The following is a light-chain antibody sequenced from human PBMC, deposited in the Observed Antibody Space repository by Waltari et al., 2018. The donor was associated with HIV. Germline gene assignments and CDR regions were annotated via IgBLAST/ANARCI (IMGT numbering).Light chain of an antibody. V-gene: IGKV4-1*01. CDR2: WAS. CDR3: QQYYSTPLT. J-gene: IGKJ4*01. CDR1: QSVLYSSNNKNY. Sequence: DIVMTQSPDSLAVSLGERATINCKSSQSVLYSSNNKNYLAWYQQKPGQPPELLIYWASTRESGGPDRFSGSGSATDFTLTISSLQAEDVAVYYCQQYYSTPLTFGGGTQVEIK.